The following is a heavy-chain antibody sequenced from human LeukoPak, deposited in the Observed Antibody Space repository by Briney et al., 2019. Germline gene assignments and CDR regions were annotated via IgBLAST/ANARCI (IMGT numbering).Heavy chain of an antibody. Sequence: GGSLRLSCAASGFTFSSYGMHWVRQAPGKGLEWVSFIRYDGSYKYYADSVKGRFTISRDNSKYTLYLQMNSLRAEDTAVYYCARIVGATGPVDYWGQGTLVTVSS. D-gene: IGHD1-26*01. CDR3: ARIVGATGPVDY. CDR1: GFTFSSYG. J-gene: IGHJ4*02. V-gene: IGHV3-30*02. CDR2: IRYDGSYK.